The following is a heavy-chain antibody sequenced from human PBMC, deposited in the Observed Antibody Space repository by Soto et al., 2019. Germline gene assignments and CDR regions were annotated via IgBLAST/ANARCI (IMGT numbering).Heavy chain of an antibody. CDR2: TSGSGGNT. D-gene: IGHD2-15*01. CDR1: GFAFNDYG. V-gene: IGHV3-23*01. CDR3: AKDRRGRGGRPTPDYYGMDV. Sequence: GGSLRLSCAASGFAFNDYGISWVRQAPGKGLGWVSATSGSGGNTYYADSVRGRFIISRDNSKRTLYLQMNSLRAEDTAVYYCAKDRRGRGGRPTPDYYGMDVWGQGPTVTVYS. J-gene: IGHJ6*02.